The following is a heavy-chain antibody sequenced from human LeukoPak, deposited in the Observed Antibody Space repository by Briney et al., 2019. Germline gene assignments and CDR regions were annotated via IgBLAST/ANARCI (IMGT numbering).Heavy chain of an antibody. CDR1: GFTFSPYS. Sequence: GGSLRLSCAASGFTFSPYSMNWVHQAPGKGLEWLSSISSSDSDIYYADSVEGRFTISRDNAKNSLFLQMDSLRAEDTAVYYCARGDVVVTNYYFDSWGQGALVTVSS. CDR3: ARGDVVVTNYYFDS. V-gene: IGHV3-21*01. D-gene: IGHD2-21*02. CDR2: ISSSDSDI. J-gene: IGHJ4*02.